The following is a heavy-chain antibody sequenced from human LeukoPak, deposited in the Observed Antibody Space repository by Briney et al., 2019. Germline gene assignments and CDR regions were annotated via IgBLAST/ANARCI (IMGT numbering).Heavy chain of an antibody. D-gene: IGHD5-18*01. J-gene: IGHJ4*02. Sequence: SETLSLTCTVYGGSFSAYYWTWIRQPPGKGLEWIGETSHTGSTNYNPSLKSRVTISVDSSQIQFSLKVRSVTAADTAVYYCARGADSYGPARFDYWGQGTLVTVSS. CDR2: TSHTGST. V-gene: IGHV4-34*01. CDR1: GGSFSAYY. CDR3: ARGADSYGPARFDY.